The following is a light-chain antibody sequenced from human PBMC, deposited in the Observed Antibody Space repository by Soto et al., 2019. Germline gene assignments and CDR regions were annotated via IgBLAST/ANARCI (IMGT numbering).Light chain of an antibody. CDR2: GAS. V-gene: IGKV3-15*01. Sequence: EVVMTQSPATLSVSPGERATLSCRASQSVSTNLAWYQQRPGQAPRLLIYGASTRASGFPVRFSGSGSGTEFILTISSLQSEDFAVYYCQQYSHWPTFGQGPKVEIK. J-gene: IGKJ1*01. CDR1: QSVSTN. CDR3: QQYSHWPT.